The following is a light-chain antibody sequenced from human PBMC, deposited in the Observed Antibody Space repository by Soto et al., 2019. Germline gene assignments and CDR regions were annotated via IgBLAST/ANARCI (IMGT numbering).Light chain of an antibody. J-gene: IGLJ2*01. CDR2: EVN. V-gene: IGLV2-8*01. Sequence: QSVLTQPPSASGSPGQSVTISCTGTSSDLGDYDYVSWYQQRPGKAPKLMIYEVNKRPSGVPDRFSGSKSGNTASLTVTGLQAEDEADYYCSSYAGINNLIFGGGTKVTVL. CDR3: SSYAGINNLI. CDR1: SSDLGDYDY.